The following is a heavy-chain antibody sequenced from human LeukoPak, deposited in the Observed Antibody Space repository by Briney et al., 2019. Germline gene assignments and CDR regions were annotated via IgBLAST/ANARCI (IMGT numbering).Heavy chain of an antibody. CDR1: GFTFSSNY. CDR2: IYSGGNT. J-gene: IGHJ4*02. V-gene: IGHV3-53*01. Sequence: GGSLRLSCAASGFTFSSNYMSWVRQAPGKGLEWVSVIYSGGNTYYTDSVKGRVTISRDNSKNTLYLQMNSLRAEDTAVYYCARVLNYYASSGWFNYWGQGTLVTVSS. CDR3: ARVLNYYASSGWFNY. D-gene: IGHD3-22*01.